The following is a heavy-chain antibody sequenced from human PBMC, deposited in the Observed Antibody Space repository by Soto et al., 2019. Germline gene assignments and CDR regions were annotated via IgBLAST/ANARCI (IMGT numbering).Heavy chain of an antibody. CDR3: AHRRPYSNSPDYFFAY. D-gene: IGHD6-6*01. J-gene: IGHJ4*02. V-gene: IGHV2-5*02. CDR2: IYWDDDK. Sequence: QITLKESGPTLVKPTQTLTLTCTFSGFSLSTSGVDVGWIRQPPGKALEWLALIYWDDDKRYSPSLKSRLTITNDTSKHQVVLTITNMDPLDTATYYCAHRRPYSNSPDYFFAYWGQGTLVTVSS. CDR1: GFSLSTSGVD.